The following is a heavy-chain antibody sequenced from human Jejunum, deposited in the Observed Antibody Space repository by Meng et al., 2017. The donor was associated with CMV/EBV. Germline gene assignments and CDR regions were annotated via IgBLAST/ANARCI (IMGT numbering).Heavy chain of an antibody. CDR1: GYTLTRFT. J-gene: IGHJ5*02. CDR2: INAGNGRT. V-gene: IGHV1-3*01. Sequence: KASGYTLTRFTMHWVRQAPGQRLEWMGWINAGNGRTKYSQKFQDRVTITMDTSASTAYMELSSLRSEDTAVYYCAKDGGVWGFWLDPWGLGTLVTVSS. CDR3: AKDGGVWGFWLDP. D-gene: IGHD7-27*01.